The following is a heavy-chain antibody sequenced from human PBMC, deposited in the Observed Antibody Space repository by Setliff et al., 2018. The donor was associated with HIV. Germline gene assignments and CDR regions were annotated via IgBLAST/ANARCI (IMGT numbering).Heavy chain of an antibody. D-gene: IGHD2-2*03. CDR2: IWFDGSQE. Sequence: GGSLRLSCAASGFEFSNYAMHWVRQAPGMGLEWVGVIWFDGSQEYYADSVKGRFTISRDNSKNTLFLQMNSLRAEDTAVYYCARDHGFCGNSGCYRAYYYYFYNMDVWGKGTTVTVSS. J-gene: IGHJ6*03. CDR3: ARDHGFCGNSGCYRAYYYYFYNMDV. V-gene: IGHV3-33*01. CDR1: GFEFSNYA.